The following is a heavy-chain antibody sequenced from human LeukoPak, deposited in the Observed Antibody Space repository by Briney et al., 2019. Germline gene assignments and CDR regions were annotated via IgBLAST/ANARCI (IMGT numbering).Heavy chain of an antibody. V-gene: IGHV1-69*01. CDR3: ASSVDTAMALS. D-gene: IGHD5-18*01. CDR1: GGTFSSHA. CDR2: IIPIFGTA. J-gene: IGHJ5*02. Sequence: SVKVSCKASGGTFSSHAISWVRQAPGQGREGMGGIIPIFGTANYAQKFQGRVTITADESTSTAYMELSSLRSEDTAVYYCASSVDTAMALSWGQGTLVTVSS.